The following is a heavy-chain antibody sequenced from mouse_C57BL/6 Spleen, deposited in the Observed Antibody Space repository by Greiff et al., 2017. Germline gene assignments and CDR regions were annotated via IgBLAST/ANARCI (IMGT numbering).Heavy chain of an antibody. Sequence: EVQLQQSGPELVKPGASVKMSCKASGYTFTDYNMHWVKQSHGKSLEWIGYINPNNGGTSYNQKFKGKATLTVNKSSSTAYMELRSLTSEDSAVYYCAREGYSNFYYFDYWGQGTTLTVSS. D-gene: IGHD2-5*01. CDR1: GYTFTDYN. CDR3: AREGYSNFYYFDY. J-gene: IGHJ2*01. CDR2: INPNNGGT. V-gene: IGHV1-22*01.